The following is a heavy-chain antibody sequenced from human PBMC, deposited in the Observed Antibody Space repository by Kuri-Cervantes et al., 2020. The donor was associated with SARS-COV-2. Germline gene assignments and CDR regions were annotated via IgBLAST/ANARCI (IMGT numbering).Heavy chain of an antibody. J-gene: IGHJ4*02. D-gene: IGHD5-12*01. CDR1: GYTFTSYA. CDR3: ARSHSGYAFHHETTPQYYFDY. Sequence: ASVKVSCKASGYTFTSYAMHWVRQAPGQRLEWMGWINAGNGNTKYSQKFQGRVTITRDTSASTAYMELSSLRSEDTAVYYCARSHSGYAFHHETTPQYYFDYWGQGTLVTVSS. V-gene: IGHV1-3*01. CDR2: INAGNGNT.